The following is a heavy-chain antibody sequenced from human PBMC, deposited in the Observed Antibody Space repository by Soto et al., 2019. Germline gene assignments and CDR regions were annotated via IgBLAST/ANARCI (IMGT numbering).Heavy chain of an antibody. Sequence: EVQLLESGGGLVQPGGSLRLSCTASGFTFSSYAMSWVRQAPGKGLEWVSAISASAGSTYYADTVKGRFTISRDNSKHTLYLQMISLRAEDTAVFYCTKDLWPYLPAGGEFDSWGQGTLVTVYS. D-gene: IGHD3-16*01. V-gene: IGHV3-23*01. J-gene: IGHJ4*02. CDR2: ISASAGST. CDR3: TKDLWPYLPAGGEFDS. CDR1: GFTFSSYA.